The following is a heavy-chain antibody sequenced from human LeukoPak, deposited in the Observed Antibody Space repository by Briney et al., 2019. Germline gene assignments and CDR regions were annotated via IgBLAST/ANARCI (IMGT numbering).Heavy chain of an antibody. CDR1: GYTFTGYY. Sequence: SVKVSCKASGYTFTGYYMHWVRQTPGQGLEWLGGIIPVFGTTTYAQKFQAKVTMTADKSTNTAYLEISSLTSDDTAVYYCARCSPGDSSNFYAVLQYWGQGTQVTVST. CDR3: ARCSPGDSSNFYAVLQY. V-gene: IGHV1-69*06. CDR2: IIPVFGTT. D-gene: IGHD3-22*01. J-gene: IGHJ4*02.